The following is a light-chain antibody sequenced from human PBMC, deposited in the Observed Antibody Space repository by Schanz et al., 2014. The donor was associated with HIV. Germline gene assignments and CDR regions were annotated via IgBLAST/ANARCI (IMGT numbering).Light chain of an antibody. CDR3: GTWDDSLNGWV. CDR1: SSSIKTNT. V-gene: IGLV1-44*01. Sequence: QSVLTQPPSVSGAPGQRVTISCSGSSSSIKTNTVTWFQQLPGTAPKLLIYNTYHRPSGVPDRFSGSESGTSASLAISGLQSEDEADYYCGTWDDSLNGWVFGGGTKLTVL. J-gene: IGLJ3*02. CDR2: NTY.